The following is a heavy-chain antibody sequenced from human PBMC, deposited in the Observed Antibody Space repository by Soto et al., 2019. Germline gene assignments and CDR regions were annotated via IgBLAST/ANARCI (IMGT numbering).Heavy chain of an antibody. Sequence: GGSLRLSCAASGFTVSSNYMSWVRQAPGKGLEWVSVIYSGGSTYYADSVKGRFTISRDNSKNTLYLQMNSLRAEDTAVYYCARNYGDYYYGMDVWGQGTTVTV. J-gene: IGHJ6*02. CDR1: GFTVSSNY. CDR3: ARNYGDYYYGMDV. D-gene: IGHD4-17*01. CDR2: IYSGGST. V-gene: IGHV3-53*01.